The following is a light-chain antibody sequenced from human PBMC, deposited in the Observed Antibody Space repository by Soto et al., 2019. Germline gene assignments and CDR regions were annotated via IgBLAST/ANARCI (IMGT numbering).Light chain of an antibody. Sequence: DIQMTQSPSTLSASVGDRVAITCRASQSISTLLAWYQQKPGKAPKLLIYKASRLESGVPSRFSGSGSGTEFTLIINSLRPDDFATFYCQQYYSYPWTFGQGTKVEIK. J-gene: IGKJ1*01. CDR3: QQYYSYPWT. V-gene: IGKV1-5*03. CDR2: KAS. CDR1: QSISTL.